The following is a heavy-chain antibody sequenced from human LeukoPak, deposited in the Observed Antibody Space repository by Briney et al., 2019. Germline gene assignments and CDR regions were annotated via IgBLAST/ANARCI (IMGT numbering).Heavy chain of an antibody. CDR2: INPNSGGT. CDR1: GYTFTGYY. Sequence: ASVKVSCKASGYTFTGYYMCWVRQAPGQGLEWMGWINPNSGGTNYAQKFQGRVTMTRDTSISTAYMELSRLRSDDTAVYYCARDMYSGSYQPFDYWGQGTLVTVSS. D-gene: IGHD1-26*01. J-gene: IGHJ4*02. V-gene: IGHV1-2*02. CDR3: ARDMYSGSYQPFDY.